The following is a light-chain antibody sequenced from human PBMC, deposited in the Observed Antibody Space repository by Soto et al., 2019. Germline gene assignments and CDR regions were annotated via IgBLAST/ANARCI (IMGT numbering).Light chain of an antibody. Sequence: DIQLTQSPSFLSASVGDRVTITCRASQGISSYLAWFQQKPGRAPNLLIYGASTLQSGVPSRFSGSGSGTDFTLTISNLQPEDFATYHCQQLNTLPFTFGQGTRLEIK. CDR3: QQLNTLPFT. CDR2: GAS. V-gene: IGKV1-9*01. CDR1: QGISSY. J-gene: IGKJ5*01.